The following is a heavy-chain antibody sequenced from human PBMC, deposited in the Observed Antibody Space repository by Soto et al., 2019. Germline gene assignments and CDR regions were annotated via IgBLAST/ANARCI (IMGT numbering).Heavy chain of an antibody. CDR1: GGSIRSNYW. CDR2: IFHSGYT. V-gene: IGHV4-4*02. D-gene: IGHD6-19*01. CDR3: ASKTFGDTSVAGRSGFDP. J-gene: IGHJ5*02. Sequence: QVQLQESGPGLVKPSGTLSLTCAVSGGSIRSNYWWTWVRQSPGKVLEWIGEIFHSGYTNYNPSLKSRVTIAVEKSEKQFSLRLSSVTAADTAVYYWASKTFGDTSVAGRSGFDPWGQGTLVTVSS.